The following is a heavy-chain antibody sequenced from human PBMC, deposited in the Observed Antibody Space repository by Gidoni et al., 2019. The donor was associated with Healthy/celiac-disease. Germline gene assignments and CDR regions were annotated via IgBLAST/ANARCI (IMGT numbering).Heavy chain of an antibody. Sequence: EVQLVESGGGLVKPGGSLRLSCAASGFTFSSYSMNWVRQAPGKGLEWVSSISSSSSYIYYADSVKGRFTISRDNAKNSLYLQMNSLRAEDTAVYYCAREEPGYGSGSDYWGQGTLVTVSS. CDR3: AREEPGYGSGSDY. CDR1: GFTFSSYS. V-gene: IGHV3-21*01. CDR2: ISSSSSYI. J-gene: IGHJ4*02. D-gene: IGHD3-10*01.